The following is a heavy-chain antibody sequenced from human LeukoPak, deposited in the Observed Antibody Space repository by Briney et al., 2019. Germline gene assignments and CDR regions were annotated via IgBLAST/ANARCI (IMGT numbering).Heavy chain of an antibody. CDR2: IYYSGST. CDR3: ARVSDYYDSSGYYYYPFDY. D-gene: IGHD3-22*01. V-gene: IGHV4-59*01. Sequence: PSETLSLTCTVSGGSISSYYWSWIRQPPGKGLEWIGDIYYSGSTNYNPSLKSRVTISVDTSKNQFSLKLSSVTAADTAVYYCARVSDYYDSSGYYYYPFDYWGQGTLVTVSS. J-gene: IGHJ4*02. CDR1: GGSISSYY.